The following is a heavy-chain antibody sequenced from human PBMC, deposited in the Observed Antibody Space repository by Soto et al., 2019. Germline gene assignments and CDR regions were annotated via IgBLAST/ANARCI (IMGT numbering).Heavy chain of an antibody. CDR3: ARSLLVAAGIAYYYSVMDV. Sequence: QLQLVQSGAEVKKPGSSERVSCNASGGTFSGYVISWVRQAPGQGLEWMGGIVPRFGTPNYAQKFQGSVTITADESTTTAFMELSSLRFAATAIYSSARSLLVAAGIAYYYSVMDVWGQRTMVT. CDR2: IVPRFGTP. J-gene: IGHJ6*02. D-gene: IGHD2-15*01. V-gene: IGHV1-69*01. CDR1: GGTFSGYV.